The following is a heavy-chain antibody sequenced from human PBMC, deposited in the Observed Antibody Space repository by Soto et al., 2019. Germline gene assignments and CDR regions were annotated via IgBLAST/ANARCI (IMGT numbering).Heavy chain of an antibody. J-gene: IGHJ4*02. D-gene: IGHD2-2*02. V-gene: IGHV1-24*01. Sequence: GASVKVSCKVSGYTLTELSMHWVRQAPGKGLEWMGGFDPEDGETIYAQKFQGRVTMTEDTSTDTAYMELSSLRSEDTAVYYCATAPLRYTSPTHFDYWGQGTLVTVSS. CDR3: ATAPLRYTSPTHFDY. CDR1: GYTLTELS. CDR2: FDPEDGET.